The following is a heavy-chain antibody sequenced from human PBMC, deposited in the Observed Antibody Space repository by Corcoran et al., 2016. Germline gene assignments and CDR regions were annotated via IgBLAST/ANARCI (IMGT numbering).Heavy chain of an antibody. CDR3: ARHLLGSGSYIDS. V-gene: IGHV5-51*07. Sequence: EVQLVQSGAEVKKPGESLKISCKGSGYIFANYWIAWVHQMPGEGLEWVGIIYPGDSDTRYSLSFEGQVTISADKSINTAYLQLSSLRASDTAIYYCARHLLGSGSYIDSWGQGTLVTVSS. CDR1: GYIFANYW. D-gene: IGHD3-10*01. J-gene: IGHJ4*02. CDR2: IYPGDSDT.